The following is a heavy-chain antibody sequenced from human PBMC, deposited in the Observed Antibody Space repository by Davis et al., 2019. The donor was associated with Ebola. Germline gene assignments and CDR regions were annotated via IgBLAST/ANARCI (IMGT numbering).Heavy chain of an antibody. D-gene: IGHD2-15*01. CDR2: INPNSGGT. CDR1: GYTFTGYY. J-gene: IGHJ6*02. V-gene: IGHV1-2*04. Sequence: ASVKVSCKASGYTFTGYYMHWVRQAPGQGLEWMGWINPNSGGTNYAQKSQGWVTMTRNTSISTAYMELSSLRSEDTAVYYCAVGYCSGGSCYYYYYYGMDVWGQGTTVTVSS. CDR3: AVGYCSGGSCYYYYYYGMDV.